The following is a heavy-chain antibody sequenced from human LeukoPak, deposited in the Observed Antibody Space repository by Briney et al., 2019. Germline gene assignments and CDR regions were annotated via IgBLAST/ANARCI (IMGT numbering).Heavy chain of an antibody. CDR2: ISSSSSSI. J-gene: IGHJ4*02. V-gene: IGHV3-48*02. CDR3: AKGRTFDGYNFDY. Sequence: PGGSLRLSCAASGFTFSSYRMNWVRQAPGKGLEWVSCISSSSSSIYYADSVKGRFTISRDNAKNSLYLQMNSLRDEDTAVYYCAKGRTFDGYNFDYWGQGTLVTVSS. D-gene: IGHD5-24*01. CDR1: GFTFSSYR.